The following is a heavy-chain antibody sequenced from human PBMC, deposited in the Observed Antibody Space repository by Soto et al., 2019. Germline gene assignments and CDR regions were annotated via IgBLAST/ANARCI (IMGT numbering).Heavy chain of an antibody. Sequence: SETLSLTCTVSGGSISSYYWSWIRQPPGKGLEWIGYIYYSGSTNYNPSLKSRVTISVDTSKNQFSLKLSSVTAADTAVYYCARDKKVVRGYYYYGMDVWGQGTTVTVSS. CDR3: ARDKKVVRGYYYYGMDV. V-gene: IGHV4-59*01. J-gene: IGHJ6*02. CDR2: IYYSGST. D-gene: IGHD3-10*01. CDR1: GGSISSYY.